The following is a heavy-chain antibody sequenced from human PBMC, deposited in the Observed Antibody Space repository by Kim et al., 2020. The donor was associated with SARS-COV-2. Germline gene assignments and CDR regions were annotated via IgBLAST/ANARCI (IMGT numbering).Heavy chain of an antibody. CDR2: GGST. Sequence: GGSTSYAQKFQGRVTMTRDTSTSTVYMELSSLRSEDTAVYYCARDVRGDYWGQGTLVTVSS. CDR3: ARDVRGDY. D-gene: IGHD3-16*01. J-gene: IGHJ4*02. V-gene: IGHV1-46*01.